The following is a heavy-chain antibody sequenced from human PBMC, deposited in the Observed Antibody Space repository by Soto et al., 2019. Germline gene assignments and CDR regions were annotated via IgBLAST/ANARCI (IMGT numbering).Heavy chain of an antibody. D-gene: IGHD2-2*01. CDR2: IYYSGST. CDR3: ARDRLEYCSSTSCYGLLDY. Sequence: SETLSLTCTFSGCSISSGGYYLSWIRQHPGKGLEWIGYIYYSGSTYYNPSLKSRVTISVDTSKNQFSLKLSSVTAADTAVYYCARDRLEYCSSTSCYGLLDYWGQGTLVTVSS. CDR1: GCSISSGGYY. J-gene: IGHJ4*02. V-gene: IGHV4-31*03.